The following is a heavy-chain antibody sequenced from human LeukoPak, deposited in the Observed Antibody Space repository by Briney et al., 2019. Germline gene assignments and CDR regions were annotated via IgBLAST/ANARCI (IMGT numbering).Heavy chain of an antibody. J-gene: IGHJ5*02. Sequence: SETLSLTCTVSGGSISSSSYYWGWIRQPPGKGLEWIGSIYYSGSTYYNPSLKSRVTISVDTSKNQFSLKLSSVTAADTAVYYCARGRGLDPWGQGTLVTVSS. CDR2: IYYSGST. CDR3: ARGRGLDP. V-gene: IGHV4-39*07. CDR1: GGSISSSSYY.